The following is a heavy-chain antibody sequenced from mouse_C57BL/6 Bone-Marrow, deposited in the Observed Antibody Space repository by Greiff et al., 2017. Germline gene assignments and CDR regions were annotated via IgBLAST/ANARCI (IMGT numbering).Heavy chain of an antibody. D-gene: IGHD4-1*01. CDR3: ARHEDQNDLGVDDYFDY. Sequence: VQLQQSGAELVLPGASVKLSCKASGYTFTEYTIHWVKQWSGHGLARIGWFYPGSGSIKYNEKFMDKVRLTADNSSSTVYMELSRLTSEDSAVYIWARHEDQNDLGVDDYFDYWGQGSTLTVSS. J-gene: IGHJ2*01. CDR2: FYPGSGSI. V-gene: IGHV1-62-2*01. CDR1: GYTFTEYT.